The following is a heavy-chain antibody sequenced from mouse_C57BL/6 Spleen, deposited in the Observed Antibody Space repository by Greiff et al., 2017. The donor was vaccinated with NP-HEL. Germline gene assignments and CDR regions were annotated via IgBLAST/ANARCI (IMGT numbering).Heavy chain of an antibody. D-gene: IGHD2-5*01. CDR3: ASYYSKGYYAMDY. J-gene: IGHJ4*01. CDR1: GYTFTSYG. V-gene: IGHV1-81*01. CDR2: IYPRSGNT. Sequence: QVHVKQSGAELARPGASVKLSCKASGYTFTSYGISWVKQRTGQGLEWIGEIYPRSGNTYYNEKFKGKATLTADKSSSTAYMELRSLTSEDSAVYFCASYYSKGYYAMDYWGQGTSVTVSS.